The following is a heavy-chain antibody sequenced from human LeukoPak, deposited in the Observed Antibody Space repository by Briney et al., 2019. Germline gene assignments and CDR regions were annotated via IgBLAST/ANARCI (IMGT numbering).Heavy chain of an antibody. CDR3: AKDLGPAYLYMDV. Sequence: SETLSLTCTVSGGSVSNHYWSWIRQPPGKELEWIGYLLYSGATNYNPSLKSRVTISMDTSMNQFSLKLTSVTAADTAVYYCAKDLGPAYLYMDVWGKGTTVTISS. CDR2: LLYSGAT. CDR1: GGSVSNHY. D-gene: IGHD3-16*01. J-gene: IGHJ6*03. V-gene: IGHV4-59*02.